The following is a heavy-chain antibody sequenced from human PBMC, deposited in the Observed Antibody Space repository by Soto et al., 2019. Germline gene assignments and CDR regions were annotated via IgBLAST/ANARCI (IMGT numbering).Heavy chain of an antibody. CDR2: IYPGDSDT. Sequence: PGESLKISCKGSGYSFTSYWIGWVRQMPGKGLGWMGIIYPGDSDTRYSPSFQGQVNISTDKSISTAYLQWSCLKAWDTPMYYCARRPDRSYGIDVWGQGTTGPVSS. CDR1: GYSFTSYW. J-gene: IGHJ6*01. CDR3: ARRPDRSYGIDV. V-gene: IGHV5-51*01.